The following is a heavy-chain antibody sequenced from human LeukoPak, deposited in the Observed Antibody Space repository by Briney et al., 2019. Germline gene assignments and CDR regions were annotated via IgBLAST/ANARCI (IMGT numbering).Heavy chain of an antibody. J-gene: IGHJ4*02. CDR1: GGSISSYY. V-gene: IGHV4-59*01. CDR3: ARARRDAAAYYFDY. D-gene: IGHD2-2*01. CDR2: IYYSGST. Sequence: SETLSLTCTVSGGSISSYYWSWIRQPPGKGLEWIGYIYYSGSTNYNPSLKSRVTISVDTSKNQFSLKLSSVTAADTAVYYCARARRDAAAYYFDYWGQGTLVTVSS.